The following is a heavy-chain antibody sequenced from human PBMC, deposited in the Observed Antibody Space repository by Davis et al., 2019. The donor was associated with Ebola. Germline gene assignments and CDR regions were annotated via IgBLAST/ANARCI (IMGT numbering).Heavy chain of an antibody. CDR2: INPSGGST. CDR3: ARGVSKGDYVLYYYGMDV. D-gene: IGHD4-17*01. Sequence: ASVKVSCKASGYTFTSYYMHWVRQAPGQGLEWMGIINPSGGSTSYAQKFQGRVTMTRDTTTSTVYMELSSLRSEDTAVYYCARGVSKGDYVLYYYGMDVWGQGTTVTVSS. CDR1: GYTFTSYY. J-gene: IGHJ6*02. V-gene: IGHV1-46*01.